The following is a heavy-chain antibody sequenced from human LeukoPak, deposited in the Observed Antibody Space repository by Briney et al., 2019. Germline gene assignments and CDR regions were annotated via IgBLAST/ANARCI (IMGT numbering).Heavy chain of an antibody. CDR2: ICSSGSTI. D-gene: IGHD3-22*01. Sequence: PGGSLRLSCAASGLTFSDYYMSWIRQAPGKGLEWVSYICSSGSTIYYADSVKGRSTISSDNAKNSLYLQTNSLRAEDTAVYFCARWYSSGCLDYWGQGNLVTVSS. J-gene: IGHJ4*02. CDR3: ARWYSSGCLDY. CDR1: GLTFSDYY. V-gene: IGHV3-11*01.